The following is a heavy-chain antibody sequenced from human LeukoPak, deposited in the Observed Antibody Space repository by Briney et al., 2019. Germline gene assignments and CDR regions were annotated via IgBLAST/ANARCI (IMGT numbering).Heavy chain of an antibody. V-gene: IGHV4-39*01. CDR3: ARQFYYDSGGSHY. Sequence: PSETLSLTCTVSGGSISSSSYYWGWIRQPPGKGLEWIGSIFYSGSTYYNPSLESRVTISVDTSKNQFSLKLSPVTAADTAVYYCARQFYYDSGGSHYWGQGTLVTVSS. D-gene: IGHD3-22*01. J-gene: IGHJ4*02. CDR1: GGSISSSSYY. CDR2: IFYSGST.